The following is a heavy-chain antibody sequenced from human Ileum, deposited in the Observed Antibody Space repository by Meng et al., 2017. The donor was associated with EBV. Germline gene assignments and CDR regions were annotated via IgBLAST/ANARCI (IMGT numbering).Heavy chain of an antibody. V-gene: IGHV4-39*07. J-gene: IGHJ5*02. D-gene: IGHD1-7*01. CDR1: GDSLSSSLYY. Sequence: QLQLQESGPGLVKPSETLSLTCTVSGDSLSSSLYYWGWIRQSPGKGLECIGTIFYRGNTFYNPSLKSRLTMSIDPSKNEFSLNLRPVTAADTAVYYCAREAAGTTPNWLDPWGHGTLVTVSS. CDR2: IFYRGNT. CDR3: AREAAGTTPNWLDP.